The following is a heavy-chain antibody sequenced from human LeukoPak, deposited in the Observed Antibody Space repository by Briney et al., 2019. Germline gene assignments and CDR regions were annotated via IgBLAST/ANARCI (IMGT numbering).Heavy chain of an antibody. Sequence: SETLSLTCTVSGGSISSYYWSWIRQPAGKGLEWIGRIYTSGSTNYNPSLRSRVTMSVDTSKNQFSLKLNSVTAADTAVYYCASYQRFTKMVYQSSGYNIQGAFDIWGQGTMVTVSS. J-gene: IGHJ3*02. V-gene: IGHV4-4*07. CDR3: ASYQRFTKMVYQSSGYNIQGAFDI. D-gene: IGHD5-12*01. CDR1: GGSISSYY. CDR2: IYTSGST.